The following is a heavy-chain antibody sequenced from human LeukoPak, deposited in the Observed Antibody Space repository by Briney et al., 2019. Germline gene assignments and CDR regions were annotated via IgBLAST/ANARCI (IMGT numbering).Heavy chain of an antibody. D-gene: IGHD1-14*01. CDR3: ARALARTPGRPDXFDY. CDR2: AYYRSKWYI. CDR1: GDSVSSKSAA. V-gene: IGHV6-1*01. Sequence: SQTLSLTCAISGDSVSSKSAAWNWIRQSPSRGLEWLGRAYYRSKWYIDYAVSVRSRMTINPDTSKSQISLQLNSVTPEDTAVYYCARALARTPGRPDXFDYWGQGTLVTVSS. J-gene: IGHJ4*02.